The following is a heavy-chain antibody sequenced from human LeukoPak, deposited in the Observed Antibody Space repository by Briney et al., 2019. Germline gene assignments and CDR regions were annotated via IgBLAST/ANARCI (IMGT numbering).Heavy chain of an antibody. CDR2: VYSGGDT. J-gene: IGHJ6*04. CDR3: ARDSTGASV. CDR1: GFSVSNNY. V-gene: IGHV3-53*01. Sequence: PGGSLRLSCAASGFSVSNNYVSWVRQAPGKGLEWISAVYSGGDTYYIESVRGRFTISRDNSKNTIHLQMNGLAPEDTAMYYCARDSTGASVWGKGTTVTDSS. D-gene: IGHD1-14*01.